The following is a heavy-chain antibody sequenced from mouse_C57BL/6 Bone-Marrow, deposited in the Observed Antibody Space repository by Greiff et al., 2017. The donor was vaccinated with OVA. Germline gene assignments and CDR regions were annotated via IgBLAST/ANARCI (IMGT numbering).Heavy chain of an antibody. Sequence: VQLQQSGAELVRPGTSVKVSCKASGYAFTNYLIEWVKQRPGQGLEWIGVINPGSGGTNYNEKFKGKATLTADKSSSTAYMQLSSLTSEDSAVYLCARLRGLIYFDVWGTGTTVTVSS. CDR2: INPGSGGT. CDR3: ARLRGLIYFDV. CDR1: GYAFTNYL. J-gene: IGHJ1*03. V-gene: IGHV1-54*01. D-gene: IGHD1-3*01.